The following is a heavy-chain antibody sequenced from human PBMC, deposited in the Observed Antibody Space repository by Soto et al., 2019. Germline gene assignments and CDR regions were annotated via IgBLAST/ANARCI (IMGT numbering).Heavy chain of an antibody. Sequence: GGSLRLSCAASGFTFDDYAMHWVRQAPGKGLEWVSGISWNSGSIGYADSVKGRFTISRDNAKNSLYLQMNSLRAEDTALYYCAKDGAAIGGYSYDSDFYYYYYYMDVWGKGTTVTVSS. J-gene: IGHJ6*03. CDR1: GFTFDDYA. V-gene: IGHV3-9*01. D-gene: IGHD5-18*01. CDR2: ISWNSGSI. CDR3: AKDGAAIGGYSYDSDFYYYYYYMDV.